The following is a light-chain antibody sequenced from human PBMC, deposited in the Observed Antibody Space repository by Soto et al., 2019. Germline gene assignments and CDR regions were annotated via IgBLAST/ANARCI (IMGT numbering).Light chain of an antibody. Sequence: QSALTQPASVSGSPGQSITISCTGTSSDVGSYNLVSWYQQHPGKAPKLMIYEGSKRPSGVSNRFSGSKSGNTASLTISGLQAEDEADYYCCLYAGSRKVFGGGTQLTVL. CDR3: CLYAGSRKV. CDR1: SSDVGSYNL. V-gene: IGLV2-23*01. J-gene: IGLJ2*01. CDR2: EGS.